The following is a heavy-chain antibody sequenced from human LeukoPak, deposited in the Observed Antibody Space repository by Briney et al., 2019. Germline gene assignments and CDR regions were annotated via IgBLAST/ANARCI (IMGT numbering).Heavy chain of an antibody. J-gene: IGHJ6*03. CDR3: ARAHVLRFLEWLRYYYYMDV. Sequence: SETLSLTCAVSGYSISSGYYWGWIRQPPGKGLEWIGSIYHSGSTYYNPSLKSRVTISVDTSKDQFSMKLSSVTAADTAVYYCARAHVLRFLEWLRYYYYMDVWGKGTTVTVSS. D-gene: IGHD3-3*01. CDR1: GYSISSGYY. CDR2: IYHSGST. V-gene: IGHV4-38-2*01.